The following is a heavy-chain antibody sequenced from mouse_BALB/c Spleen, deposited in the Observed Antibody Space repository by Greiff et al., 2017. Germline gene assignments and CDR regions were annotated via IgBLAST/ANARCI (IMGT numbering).Heavy chain of an antibody. J-gene: IGHJ3*01. D-gene: IGHD1-1*01. CDR1: GFSLTSYG. V-gene: IGHV2-2*02. CDR2: IWSGGST. CDR3: ARKAFYYGSSPAWFAY. Sequence: QVQLQQSGPGLVQPSQSLSITCTVSGFSLTSYGVHWVRQSPGKGLEWLGVIWSGGSTDYNAAFISRLSISKDNSKSQVFFKMNSRQANDTAIYYCARKAFYYGSSPAWFAYWGQGTLVTVSA.